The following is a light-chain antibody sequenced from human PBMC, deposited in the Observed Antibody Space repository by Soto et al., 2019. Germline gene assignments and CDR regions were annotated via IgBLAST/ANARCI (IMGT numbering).Light chain of an antibody. CDR3: QHYGNSPPMYT. CDR2: GAS. CDR1: HSVSNDY. J-gene: IGKJ2*01. V-gene: IGKV3-20*01. Sequence: DIVLTQSPGTLSLSPGDRATLSCRASHSVSNDYLAWYQQKPGQAPRLLIYGASRRATGIPDRFSGSASGTEFILTISRLAPEDFAVYYCQHYGNSPPMYTFGQGTKLEVK.